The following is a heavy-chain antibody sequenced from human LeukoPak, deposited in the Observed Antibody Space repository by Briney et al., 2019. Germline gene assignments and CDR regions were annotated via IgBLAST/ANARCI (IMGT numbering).Heavy chain of an antibody. CDR2: INSDGSST. Sequence: GGSLRLSCAASGFTFSSYWMHWVRHAPGKGLVWVSRINSDGSSTSYADSVKGRFTISRDNAKNTLYLQMNSLRAEDTAVYYCARWMYDYGGNSEAFDIWGQGTMVTVSS. CDR1: GFTFSSYW. CDR3: ARWMYDYGGNSEAFDI. J-gene: IGHJ3*02. V-gene: IGHV3-74*01. D-gene: IGHD4-23*01.